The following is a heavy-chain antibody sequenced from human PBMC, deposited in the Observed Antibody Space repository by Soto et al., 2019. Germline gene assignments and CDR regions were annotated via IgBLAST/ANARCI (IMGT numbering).Heavy chain of an antibody. V-gene: IGHV3-9*01. CDR2: ISWNSGSI. CDR1: GFTFDDYA. D-gene: IGHD6-19*01. J-gene: IGHJ3*02. Sequence: EVQLVESGGGLVHPGRSLRLSCAASGFTFDDYAMHWVRHAPGKGLEWAFGISWNSGSIGWADSVKGRFPSSIDTAKNAKYLQTNKLRAEETALYYCAKGDSISVAAIWSGAFDIWCQGTMVTVSS. CDR3: AKGDSISVAAIWSGAFDI.